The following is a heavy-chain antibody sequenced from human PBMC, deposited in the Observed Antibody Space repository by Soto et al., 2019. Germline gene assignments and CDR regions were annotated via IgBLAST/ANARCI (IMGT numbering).Heavy chain of an antibody. D-gene: IGHD1-1*01. V-gene: IGHV5-51*03. CDR3: GGELRHGCNLEAFCG. J-gene: IGHJ3*01. Sequence: QLVQSGAAVKEPGESLKIACKGSGFSFTTYWIAWVRQMPGKGLEWMGIIYPGDSKTTYSPSFQGQVTISADKSIRTGYLEWSSLKASETAMYYRGGELRHGCNLEAFCGWGQGTMVTVSS. CDR2: IYPGDSKT. CDR1: GFSFTTYW.